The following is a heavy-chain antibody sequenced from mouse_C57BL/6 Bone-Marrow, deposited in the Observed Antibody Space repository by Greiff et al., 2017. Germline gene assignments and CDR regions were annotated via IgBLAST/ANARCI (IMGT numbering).Heavy chain of an antibody. CDR2: ISNGGGST. CDR3: ARRCDPYYFDY. CDR1: GFTFSDYY. V-gene: IGHV5-12*01. D-gene: IGHD2-13*01. Sequence: EVKLQESGGGLVQPGGSLKLSCAASGFTFSDYYMYWVRQTPEKRLEWVAYISNGGGSTYYPDTVKGRFTISRDNAKNTLYLQMSRLKSEDTAMYYCARRCDPYYFDYWGQGTTLTVSS. J-gene: IGHJ2*01.